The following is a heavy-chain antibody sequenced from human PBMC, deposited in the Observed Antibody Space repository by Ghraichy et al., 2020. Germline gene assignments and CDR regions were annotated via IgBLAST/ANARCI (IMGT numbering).Heavy chain of an antibody. V-gene: IGHV3-33*01. D-gene: IGHD5-18*01. J-gene: IGHJ6*02. CDR3: ARRKAMGTPPPRDYYYGMDV. Sequence: GGSLRLSCAASGFTFSSYGMHWVRQAPGKGLEWVAVIWYDGSNKYYADSVKGRFTISRDNSKNTLYLQMNSLRAEDTAVYYCARRKAMGTPPPRDYYYGMDVWGQGTTVTVSS. CDR1: GFTFSSYG. CDR2: IWYDGSNK.